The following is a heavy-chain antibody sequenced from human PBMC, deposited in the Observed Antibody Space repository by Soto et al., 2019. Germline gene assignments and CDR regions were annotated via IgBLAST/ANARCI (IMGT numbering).Heavy chain of an antibody. Sequence: SETLSLTCVVSSYVIESGHYWGWVRQPPGKGLEWVGSIYDSGTTYYNPSLGSRVTISADTSKNQFSLSLTSVTAADTAVYYCARSPQYYTPGSSPFDYWGPGTMVTVSS. CDR1: SYVIESGHY. J-gene: IGHJ4*03. CDR3: ARSPQYYTPGSSPFDY. CDR2: IYDSGTT. D-gene: IGHD3-3*01. V-gene: IGHV4-38-2*01.